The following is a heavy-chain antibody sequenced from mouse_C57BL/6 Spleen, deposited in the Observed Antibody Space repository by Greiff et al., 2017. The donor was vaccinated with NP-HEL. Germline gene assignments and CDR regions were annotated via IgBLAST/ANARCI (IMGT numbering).Heavy chain of an antibody. CDR1: GYTFTSYD. J-gene: IGHJ3*01. Sequence: QVQLQQSGPELVKPGASVKLSCKASGYTFTSYDINWVKQRPGQGLEWIGWIYPRDGSTKYNEKFKGKATLTVDTSSSTAYMELHSLTSEDSAVYFCARSGYDYDVAWFAYWGQGTLVTVSA. CDR2: IYPRDGST. CDR3: ARSGYDYDVAWFAY. V-gene: IGHV1-85*01. D-gene: IGHD2-4*01.